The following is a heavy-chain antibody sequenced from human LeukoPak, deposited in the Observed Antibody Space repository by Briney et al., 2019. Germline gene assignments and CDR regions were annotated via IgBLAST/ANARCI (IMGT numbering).Heavy chain of an antibody. CDR1: GFTFNSYW. D-gene: IGHD7-27*01. CDR2: IDNDGTNI. Sequence: PGGSLRLSCAASGFTFNSYWMHWVRQAPGEGLVWVSRIDNDGTNIVYADSVKGRFTISRDNAKNRLYLEMNSLRAEDTAVYYCVRGLLGPGYWGQGTLVIVSS. J-gene: IGHJ4*02. V-gene: IGHV3-74*03. CDR3: VRGLLGPGY.